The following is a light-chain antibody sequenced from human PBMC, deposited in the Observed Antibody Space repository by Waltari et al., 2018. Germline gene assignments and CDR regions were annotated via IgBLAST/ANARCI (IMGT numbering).Light chain of an antibody. V-gene: IGKV3-11*01. CDR3: QQRSNWLFT. CDR2: DAS. J-gene: IGKJ3*01. Sequence: DIVLTQSPAPRSLSPGERATLSRRATQSVSSYLAWYQQKPGQAPRLLIYDASNRATGIPARFSGSGSGTDFTLTISSLEPEDFAVYYCQQRSNWLFTFGPGTKVDIK. CDR1: QSVSSY.